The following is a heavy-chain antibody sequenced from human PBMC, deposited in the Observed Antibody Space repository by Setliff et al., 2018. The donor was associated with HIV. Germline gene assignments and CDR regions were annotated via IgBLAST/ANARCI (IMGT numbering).Heavy chain of an antibody. D-gene: IGHD2-15*01. CDR2: IGSSSSFT. J-gene: IGHJ6*03. Sequence: GGSLRLSCAASGFTFNTYTINWVRQAPGKGPEWVSSIGSSSSFTFYADSVKGRFTISRDNAKNSLYLQMNSLRAGDTAVYYCSMSHGIGNYYMDGWGPGTTVTVSS. CDR1: GFTFNTYT. V-gene: IGHV3-21*01. CDR3: SMSHGIGNYYMDG.